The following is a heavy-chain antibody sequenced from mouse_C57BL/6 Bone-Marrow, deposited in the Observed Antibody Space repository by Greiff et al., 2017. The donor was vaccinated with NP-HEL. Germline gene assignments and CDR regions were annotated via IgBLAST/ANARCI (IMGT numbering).Heavy chain of an antibody. J-gene: IGHJ4*01. V-gene: IGHV1-55*01. Sequence: QVHVKQPGAELVKPGASVKMSCKASGYTFTSYWITWVKQRPGQGLEWIGDIYPGSGSTNYNEKFKSKATLTVDTSSSTAYMQLSSLTSEDSAVYYCANYYGSRRGDYAMDYWGQGTSVTVSS. D-gene: IGHD1-1*01. CDR1: GYTFTSYW. CDR2: IYPGSGST. CDR3: ANYYGSRRGDYAMDY.